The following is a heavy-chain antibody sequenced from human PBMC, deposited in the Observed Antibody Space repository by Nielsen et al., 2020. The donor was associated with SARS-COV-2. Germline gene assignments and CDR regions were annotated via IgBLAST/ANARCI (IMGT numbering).Heavy chain of an antibody. CDR3: AKDQGLRGYYGSGSYYVGYYYYGMDV. J-gene: IGHJ6*02. CDR2: IIPIFGTA. V-gene: IGHV1-69*01. Sequence: WVRQAPGQGLEWMGGIIPIFGTANYAQKFQGRVTITADESTSTAYMELSSLRAEDTAVYYCAKDQGLRGYYGSGSYYVGYYYYGMDVWGQGTTVTVSS. D-gene: IGHD3-10*01.